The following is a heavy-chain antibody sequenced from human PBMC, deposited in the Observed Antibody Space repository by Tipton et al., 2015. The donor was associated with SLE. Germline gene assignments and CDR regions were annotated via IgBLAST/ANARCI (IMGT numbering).Heavy chain of an antibody. CDR2: IYYSGST. D-gene: IGHD6-13*01. J-gene: IGHJ5*02. CDR1: GGSISSSSYY. Sequence: TLSLTCTVSGGSISSSSYYWGWIRQPPGKGLEWIGSIYYSGSTYYNPSLKSRVTIAVDTSKNQFSLKLSSVTAADTAVYYCARSSNFLFDPWGQGTLVTVSS. V-gene: IGHV4-39*07. CDR3: ARSSNFLFDP.